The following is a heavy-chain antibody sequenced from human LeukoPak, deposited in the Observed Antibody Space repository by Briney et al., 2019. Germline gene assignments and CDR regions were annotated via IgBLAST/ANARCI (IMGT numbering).Heavy chain of an antibody. D-gene: IGHD6-19*01. V-gene: IGHV3-43D*03. CDR1: GFTFDDYA. CDR3: AKDSGAPGYSSGCDY. CDR2: ISRDGGST. J-gene: IGHJ4*02. Sequence: GGSLRLSCAASGFTFDDYAMHWVRQAPGKGLEWVSLISRDGGSTYYADSVKGRFTISRDNSKNSLYMQMNSLRTEDTALYYCAKDSGAPGYSSGCDYWGQGTLVTVSS.